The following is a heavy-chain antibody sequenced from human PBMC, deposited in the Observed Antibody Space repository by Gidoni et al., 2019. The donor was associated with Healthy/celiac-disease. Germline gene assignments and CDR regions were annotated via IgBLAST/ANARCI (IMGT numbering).Heavy chain of an antibody. V-gene: IGHV4-59*01. J-gene: IGHJ4*02. CDR2: IYYSGST. Sequence: QVQLQESGPGLVKPSETLSLTCTVSGGSISSYYWSWIRQPPGKGLEWIGYIYYSGSTNYNPSLKSRVTISVDTSKNQFSLKLSSVTAADTAVYYCARVSGSSSRFDYWGQGTLVTVSS. CDR3: ARVSGSSSRFDY. CDR1: GGSISSYY. D-gene: IGHD6-6*01.